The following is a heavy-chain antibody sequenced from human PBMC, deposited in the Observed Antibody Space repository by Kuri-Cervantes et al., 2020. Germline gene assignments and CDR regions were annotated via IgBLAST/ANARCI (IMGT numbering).Heavy chain of an antibody. Sequence: ASVKVSCKASGYTFTSYYVHWVRQAPGQGLEWMGIINPSGGSTSYAQKFQGRVTMTRDTSTSTVYMELSSLRSEDTAVYYCATAVLTGYYYMDVWGKGTTVTVSS. V-gene: IGHV1-46*01. CDR2: INPSGGST. D-gene: IGHD4-11*01. J-gene: IGHJ6*03. CDR3: ATAVLTGYYYMDV. CDR1: GYTFTSYY.